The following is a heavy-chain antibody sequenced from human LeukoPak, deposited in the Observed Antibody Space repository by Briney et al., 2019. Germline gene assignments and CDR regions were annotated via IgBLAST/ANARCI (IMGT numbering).Heavy chain of an antibody. Sequence: PWRSLRLSCAASGFTFSSYGMHWVRQAPGKGLEWVAVVWYDGSTKYYADSVKGRFTISRDNSKNTLYLQMNSLRAEDTAVYYCASSVAGTDATGDYWGQGTLVTVSS. V-gene: IGHV3-33*01. D-gene: IGHD6-19*01. J-gene: IGHJ4*02. CDR2: VWYDGSTK. CDR3: ASSVAGTDATGDY. CDR1: GFTFSSYG.